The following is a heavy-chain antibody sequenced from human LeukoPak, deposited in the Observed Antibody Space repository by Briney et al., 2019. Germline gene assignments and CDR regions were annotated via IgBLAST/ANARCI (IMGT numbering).Heavy chain of an antibody. J-gene: IGHJ6*02. CDR3: ARGPCSGGSCYPDYYGMDV. CDR1: GGSFSGYY. D-gene: IGHD2-15*01. CDR2: INHSGST. V-gene: IGHV4-34*01. Sequence: ETLSLTCAVYGGSFSGYYWSWIRQPPGKGLEWIGEINHSGSTNYNPSLKSRVTISVDTSKNQFSLKLSSVTAADTAVYYCARGPCSGGSCYPDYYGMDVWGQGTTVTVSS.